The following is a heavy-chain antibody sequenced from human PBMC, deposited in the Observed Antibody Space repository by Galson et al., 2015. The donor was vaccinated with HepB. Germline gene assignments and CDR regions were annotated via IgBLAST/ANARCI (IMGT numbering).Heavy chain of an antibody. Sequence: SLRLSCAASGFTFSSYAMHWVRQAPGKGLEWVAVISYDGSNKYYADSVKGRFTISRDNSKNTLYLQMNSLRAEDTAVYYCARDSFGYCSGGSCYNGVWEYYYYGMDVWGQGTTVTVSS. CDR3: ARDSFGYCSGGSCYNGVWEYYYYGMDV. D-gene: IGHD2-15*01. CDR2: ISYDGSNK. J-gene: IGHJ6*02. V-gene: IGHV3-30*04. CDR1: GFTFSSYA.